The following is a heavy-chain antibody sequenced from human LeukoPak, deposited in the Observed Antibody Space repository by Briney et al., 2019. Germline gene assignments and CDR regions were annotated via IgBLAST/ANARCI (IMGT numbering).Heavy chain of an antibody. CDR1: GFTFDDYA. J-gene: IGHJ3*02. V-gene: IGHV3-9*01. CDR3: ARMVRRGANCSGGSCYQTDAFDI. D-gene: IGHD2-15*01. CDR2: ISWNSGSI. Sequence: PGGSLRLSCAASGFTFDDYAMHWVRQAPGKGLEWVSGISWNSGSIGYADSVKGRFTISRDNAKNSLYLQMNSLRAEDTAVYYCARMVRRGANCSGGSCYQTDAFDIWGQGTMVTVSS.